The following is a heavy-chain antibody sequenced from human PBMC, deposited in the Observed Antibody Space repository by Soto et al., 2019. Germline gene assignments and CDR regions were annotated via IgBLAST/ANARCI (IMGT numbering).Heavy chain of an antibody. CDR3: LAGETNSLDF. CDR1: GLTLSRYW. J-gene: IGHJ4*02. V-gene: IGHV3-74*01. D-gene: IGHD3-10*01. Sequence: EVQLVESGGGLVQPGGSLRLSCAGSGLTLSRYWMHWVRHGPGKGLVWVSRINSDGGTTTYADSVKGRFTISRDNAKNTVDLQMNSLRAEDTAVYYCLAGETNSLDFWGQGTLVTVSS. CDR2: INSDGGTT.